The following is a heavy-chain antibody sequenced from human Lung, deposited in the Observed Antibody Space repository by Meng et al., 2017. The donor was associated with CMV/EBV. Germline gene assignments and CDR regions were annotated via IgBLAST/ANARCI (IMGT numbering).Heavy chain of an antibody. V-gene: IGHV3-23*01. D-gene: IGHD6-19*01. CDR2: ISASGGTT. CDR3: AKDSRWRHSAGWYGLDV. J-gene: IGHJ6*02. Sequence: SCAASGFTFNNYVMNWVRQAPGKGLEWVSTISASGGTTYYAESVKGRLTISRDNSRNTVYLQMNSLRVGDTAVYYCAKDSRWRHSAGWYGLDVWXQGTXVTVSS. CDR1: GFTFNNYV.